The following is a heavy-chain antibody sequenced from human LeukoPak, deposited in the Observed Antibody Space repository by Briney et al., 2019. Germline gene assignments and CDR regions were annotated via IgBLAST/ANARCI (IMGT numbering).Heavy chain of an antibody. CDR1: GGSISSYY. Sequence: SETLSLTCTVTGGSISSYYWSWLRQSPGKGPEWIGYIYHSGNTNYNPSLKSRLTISVARSKNQISLKLTSVTAADMAMYYCAGSSSGWDFLDSFDPWGQGTLVTVSS. D-gene: IGHD6-19*01. CDR2: IYHSGNT. V-gene: IGHV4-59*08. CDR3: AGSSSGWDFLDSFDP. J-gene: IGHJ5*02.